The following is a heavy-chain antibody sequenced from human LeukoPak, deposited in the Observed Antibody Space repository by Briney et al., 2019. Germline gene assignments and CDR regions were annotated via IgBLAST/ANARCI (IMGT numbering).Heavy chain of an antibody. CDR2: IYSGGST. Sequence: GGSLRLSCAASGFTVSSNYMSWVRQAPGKGLEWVSVIYSGGSTYYADSVKGRFTISRDNAKNSLYLQMNSLRAEDTALYYCAKDICWWFSGGSCYFDYWGQGTLVTVSS. V-gene: IGHV3-53*05. CDR3: AKDICWWFSGGSCYFDY. CDR1: GFTVSSNY. D-gene: IGHD2-15*01. J-gene: IGHJ4*02.